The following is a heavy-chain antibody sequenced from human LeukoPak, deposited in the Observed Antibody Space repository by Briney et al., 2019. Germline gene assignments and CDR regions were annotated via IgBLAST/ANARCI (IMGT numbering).Heavy chain of an antibody. CDR1: GFTFSSYS. CDR2: ISSSSSYI. V-gene: IGHV3-21*01. D-gene: IGHD3-22*01. Sequence: GGSLRLSCAASGFTFSSYSMNWVRQAPGKGLEWVSSISSSSSYIYYADSVKGRFTISRDNAKNSLYLQMNSLRAEDTAVYYCARLGTYYYDSSGPPSVYWGQGTLVTVSS. J-gene: IGHJ4*02. CDR3: ARLGTYYYDSSGPPSVY.